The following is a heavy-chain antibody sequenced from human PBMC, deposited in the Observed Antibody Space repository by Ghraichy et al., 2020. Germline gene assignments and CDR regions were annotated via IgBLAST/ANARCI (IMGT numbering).Heavy chain of an antibody. CDR2: IIPIFGTA. Sequence: SVKVSCKASGGTFSSYAISWVRQAPGQGLEWMGGIIPIFGTANYAQKFQGRVTITADESTSTAYMELSSLRSEDTAVYYCARDGGGNYYDSSGYYAVNYWGQGTLVTVSS. D-gene: IGHD3-22*01. CDR1: GGTFSSYA. CDR3: ARDGGGNYYDSSGYYAVNY. J-gene: IGHJ4*02. V-gene: IGHV1-69*13.